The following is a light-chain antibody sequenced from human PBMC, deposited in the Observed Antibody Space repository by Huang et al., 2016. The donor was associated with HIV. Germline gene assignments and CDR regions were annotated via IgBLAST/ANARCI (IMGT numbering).Light chain of an antibody. Sequence: DIQMTQSPSSLSASVGDRVTITCQASQDMSNNLNWYQQKPGKAPNRLTYDASNLETGVATRFSGRGSGTDFTFTSNSLQPEDFATYYWQQYENLLTFGPGTKVDI. CDR3: QQYENLLT. V-gene: IGKV1-33*01. J-gene: IGKJ3*01. CDR2: DAS. CDR1: QDMSNN.